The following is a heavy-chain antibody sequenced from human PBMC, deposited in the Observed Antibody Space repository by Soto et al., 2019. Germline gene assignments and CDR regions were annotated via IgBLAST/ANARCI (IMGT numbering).Heavy chain of an antibody. CDR3: AHTWGLPFDY. CDR2: IFWNDDK. CDR1: GFSLRTTGVG. D-gene: IGHD3-16*01. J-gene: IGHJ4*02. V-gene: IGHV2-5*01. Sequence: QITLKESGPTLVEPTQTLTLTCTYSGFSLRTTGVGVAWIRQPPGKALEWLGIIFWNDDKRYSPSLKNRFTLTTDTSKSQVVLTMTNMDPVDTATYYCAHTWGLPFDYWGQGTLVIVSS.